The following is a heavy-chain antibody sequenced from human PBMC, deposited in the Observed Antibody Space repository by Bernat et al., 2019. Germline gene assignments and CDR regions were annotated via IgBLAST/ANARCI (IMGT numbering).Heavy chain of an antibody. Sequence: QLQLQESGPGLVKPSETLSLTCTVSVGSITSSSYYWGWNGQPPGTGLEWIGSIYYSGSTYYNPSLKSRVTISVDTSKNQFSLRLSAVTAADTAVYYCARPTIYDSSGYYFDYWGQGTLVTVSS. CDR2: IYYSGST. D-gene: IGHD3-22*01. CDR1: VGSITSSSYY. V-gene: IGHV4-39*01. CDR3: ARPTIYDSSGYYFDY. J-gene: IGHJ4*02.